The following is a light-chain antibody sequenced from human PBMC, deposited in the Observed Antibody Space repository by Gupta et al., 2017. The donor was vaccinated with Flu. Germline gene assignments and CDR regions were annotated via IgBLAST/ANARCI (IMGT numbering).Light chain of an antibody. CDR2: GAS. V-gene: IGKV1-27*01. CDR1: QGVSNY. CDR3: QKYDSVPLT. Sequence: DIQMTQSLSSLSASVGDRVTITCRASQGVSNYLAWYQQRPGKVPKLLIYGASTLQSGVPSRFSGSGSGTEFTLTITSLQPEDVATYYCQKYDSVPLTFGGGTRVEI. J-gene: IGKJ4*01.